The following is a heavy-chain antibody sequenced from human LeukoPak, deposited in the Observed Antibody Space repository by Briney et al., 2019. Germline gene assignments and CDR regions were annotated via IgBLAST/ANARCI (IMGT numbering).Heavy chain of an antibody. Sequence: ASVKVSCKASGYTFTSYGISWVRQAPGQGLEWMGWISAYDGNTNYAQKLQGRVTMTTDTSTSTAYMELRSLRSDDTAVYYCATHLVTYYDILTGYFDYWGQGTLVTVSS. V-gene: IGHV1-18*01. CDR2: ISAYDGNT. D-gene: IGHD3-9*01. CDR3: ATHLVTYYDILTGYFDY. J-gene: IGHJ4*02. CDR1: GYTFTSYG.